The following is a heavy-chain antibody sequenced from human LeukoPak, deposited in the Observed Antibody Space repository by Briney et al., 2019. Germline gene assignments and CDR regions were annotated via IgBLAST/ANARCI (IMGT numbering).Heavy chain of an antibody. V-gene: IGHV4-38-2*02. CDR2: IYHSGTT. D-gene: IGHD3-22*01. J-gene: IGHJ3*02. Sequence: SETLSLTCTVSGYSISSGYHWGWIRQSPGRGLEWIGYIYHSGTTYYNPSLKSRATISVDTSKNQFSLELSSVTAADMAVYYCARAAFGGYNPNDVFDIWGQGTRVTVS. CDR1: GYSISSGYH. CDR3: ARAAFGGYNPNDVFDI.